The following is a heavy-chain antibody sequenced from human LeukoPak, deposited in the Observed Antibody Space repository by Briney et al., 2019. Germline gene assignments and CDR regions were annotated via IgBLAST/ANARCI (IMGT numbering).Heavy chain of an antibody. CDR1: GFTVSSNY. D-gene: IGHD3-3*01. J-gene: IGHJ4*02. Sequence: PGGSLRLSCAASGFTVSSNYMSWVRQAPGKGLEWVSVIYSGGSTYYADSVKGRFTISRDNSKNTLYLQMNSLRAEDTAVYYCAKRGPFGVVIISYFDYWGQGTLVTVSS. CDR2: IYSGGST. V-gene: IGHV3-66*04. CDR3: AKRGPFGVVIISYFDY.